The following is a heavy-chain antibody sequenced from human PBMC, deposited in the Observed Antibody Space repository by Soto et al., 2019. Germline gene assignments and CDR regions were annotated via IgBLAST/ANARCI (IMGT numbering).Heavy chain of an antibody. J-gene: IGHJ6*02. D-gene: IGHD3-3*01. Sequence: TLSLTCTVSGGSISSGGYYWSWIRQHPGKGLEWIGYIYYSGSTYYNPSLKSRVTISVDTSKNQFSLKLSSVTAADTAVYYCAGGITIFGVVIDYGMDVWGQGTTVTVSS. CDR3: AGGITIFGVVIDYGMDV. CDR2: IYYSGST. V-gene: IGHV4-31*03. CDR1: GGSISSGGYY.